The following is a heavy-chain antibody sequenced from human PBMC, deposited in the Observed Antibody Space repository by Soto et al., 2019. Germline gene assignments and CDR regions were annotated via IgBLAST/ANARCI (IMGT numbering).Heavy chain of an antibody. V-gene: IGHV4-59*01. Sequence: QVQLQESGPGLVKPSETLSLTCTVSGGSISSYYWSWIRQPPGKGLEWIGYIYYSGSTNYNPSLKSRFTISVDTSKNQFSLKLSSVTAADTAVYYCARDSVAAAGNEDYYYMDVWGKGTTVTVSS. CDR1: GGSISSYY. CDR3: ARDSVAAAGNEDYYYMDV. J-gene: IGHJ6*03. CDR2: IYYSGST. D-gene: IGHD6-13*01.